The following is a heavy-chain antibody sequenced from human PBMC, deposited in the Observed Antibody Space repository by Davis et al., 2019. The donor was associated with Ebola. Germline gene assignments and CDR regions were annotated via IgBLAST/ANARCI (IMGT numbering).Heavy chain of an antibody. CDR1: GGTFSSYA. CDR2: IIPILGIA. CDR3: ARPITGTKGDYYYYMDV. Sequence: SVKVSCKASGGTFSSYAISWVRQAPGQGLEWMGGIIPILGIANYAQKFRGRVTITADESTSTAYMELSSLRSEDTAVYYCARPITGTKGDYYYYMDVWGKGTTVTVSS. V-gene: IGHV1-69*10. J-gene: IGHJ6*03. D-gene: IGHD1-7*01.